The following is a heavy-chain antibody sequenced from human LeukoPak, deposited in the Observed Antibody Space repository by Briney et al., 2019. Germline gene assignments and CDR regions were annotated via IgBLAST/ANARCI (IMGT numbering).Heavy chain of an antibody. V-gene: IGHV3-11*01. J-gene: IGHJ4*02. CDR2: ITDTGSNI. CDR3: ARDQGGVHNAFDT. Sequence: GGSLRLSCAAAGFTFSDYNIRCIRQAPGKGLEWVSDITDTGSNIYYADSVKGRFTISRDNAKNSLYLQLNSLRDEDTAVYYCARDQGGVHNAFDTWGQGTLVTVSS. D-gene: IGHD1-1*01. CDR1: GFTFSDYN.